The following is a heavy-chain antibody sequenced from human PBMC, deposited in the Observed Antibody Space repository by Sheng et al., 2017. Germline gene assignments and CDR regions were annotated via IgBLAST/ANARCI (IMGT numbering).Heavy chain of an antibody. CDR2: ISSSTIYT. J-gene: IGHJ2*01. CDR3: ARGEGGILGWYFDL. D-gene: IGHD3-16*01. Sequence: QVQLVESGGGLVKPGGSLRLSCAASGFTFSDYYMNWIRQAPGKGLEWVSYISSSTIYTNYADSVRGRFTISRDNAKNSLYLQMNSLRAEDTAVYYCARGEGGILGWYFDLWGRGTLVTVSS. V-gene: IGHV3-11*05. CDR1: GFTFSDYY.